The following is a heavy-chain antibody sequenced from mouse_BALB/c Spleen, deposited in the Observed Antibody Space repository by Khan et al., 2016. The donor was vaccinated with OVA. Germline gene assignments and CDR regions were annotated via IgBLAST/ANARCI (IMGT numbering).Heavy chain of an antibody. CDR3: ARQYYNHKQLMDY. Sequence: QMQLEESGPGLVAPSQSLSITCTISGFSLTNYGVHWVRQPPGKGLEWLVVIWSDGSTTYNSALKSRLSISKDNSKSQVFLKMNSLQTDDTAMYYGARQYYNHKQLMDYWGQGTSVTVSS. J-gene: IGHJ4*01. CDR2: IWSDGST. D-gene: IGHD1-1*01. V-gene: IGHV2-6-1*01. CDR1: GFSLTNYG.